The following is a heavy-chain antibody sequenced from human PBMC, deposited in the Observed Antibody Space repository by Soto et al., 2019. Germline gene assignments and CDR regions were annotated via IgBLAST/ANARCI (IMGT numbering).Heavy chain of an antibody. CDR3: ARRGSRSDYDY. D-gene: IGHD1-26*01. Sequence: EVQLLESGGGLVQPGGSLRLSCAASGFTFSSYAMRWVRQAPVKGLEWVSAISGSGGSTYYADSVKGRFTISRDNSKNTLYRQMNSLRAEYTAVYYCARRGSRSDYDYWVQGTLVTVCS. CDR2: ISGSGGST. J-gene: IGHJ4*02. V-gene: IGHV3-23*01. CDR1: GFTFSSYA.